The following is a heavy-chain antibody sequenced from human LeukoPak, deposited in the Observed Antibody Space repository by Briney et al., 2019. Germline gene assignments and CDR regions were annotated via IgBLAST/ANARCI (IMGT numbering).Heavy chain of an antibody. J-gene: IGHJ6*02. D-gene: IGHD3-16*01. Sequence: GGSLRLSCAASGFTFSSYWMNWARQALGKGLEWVASINHNGNVNYYVDSVKGRFTISRDNAKNPLYLQMSNLRAEDTAVYFCARGGGLDVWGQGATVTVSS. CDR3: ARGGGLDV. CDR1: GFTFSSYW. V-gene: IGHV3-7*03. CDR2: INHNGNVN.